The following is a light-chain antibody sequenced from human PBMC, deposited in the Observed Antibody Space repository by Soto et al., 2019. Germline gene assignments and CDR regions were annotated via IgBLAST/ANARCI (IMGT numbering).Light chain of an antibody. CDR3: SSYTTNKTLL. V-gene: IGLV2-14*01. Sequence: QSALTQPASVSGSPGQSITISCTGTSSDVGAYNFVSWYQQHPGKAPKLIFYEVSNRPPGLSDRFSGSKSGTTASLTISGPQAEDEADYFCSSYTTNKTLLFGGGTKLTVL. CDR1: SSDVGAYNF. CDR2: EVS. J-gene: IGLJ2*01.